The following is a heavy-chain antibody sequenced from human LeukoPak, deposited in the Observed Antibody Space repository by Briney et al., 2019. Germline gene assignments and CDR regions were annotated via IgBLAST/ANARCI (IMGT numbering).Heavy chain of an antibody. CDR1: GFTFSSYG. V-gene: IGHV3-30*18. J-gene: IGHJ3*02. D-gene: IGHD3-10*01. CDR3: AKDLGSYYGSGSYSPNDI. CDR2: ISYDGSNK. Sequence: AGGSLRLSCAASGFTFSSYGMHWVRQAPGKGLEWVALISYDGSNKYYADSVKGRFTISRDNSKNTLYLQMNSLRAEDTAVYYCAKDLGSYYGSGSYSPNDIWGQGTMVTVSS.